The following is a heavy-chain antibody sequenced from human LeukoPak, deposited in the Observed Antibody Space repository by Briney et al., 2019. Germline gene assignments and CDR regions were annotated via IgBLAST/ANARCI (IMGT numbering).Heavy chain of an antibody. J-gene: IGHJ4*02. CDR3: ARGVISTVTTFPTDY. CDR2: IYYSGST. Sequence: SETLSLTCTVSGGSISSYYWSWIRQPPGKGLEWIGYIYYSGSTNYNPSLKSRVTISVDTSKNQFSLKLSSVTAADTAVYYCARGVISTVTTFPTDYWGQGTLVTVSS. D-gene: IGHD4-17*01. V-gene: IGHV4-59*01. CDR1: GGSISSYY.